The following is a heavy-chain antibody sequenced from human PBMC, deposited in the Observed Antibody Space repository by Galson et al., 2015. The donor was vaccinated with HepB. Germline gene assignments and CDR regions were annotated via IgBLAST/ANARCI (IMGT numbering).Heavy chain of an antibody. V-gene: IGHV1-18*01. CDR2: ISPYNRDT. CDR1: GHTFSSYS. CDR3: ARGALVVVVNATQNNWFDP. Sequence: SVKVSCKASGHTFSSYSITWVRQAPGQGLEWVGWISPYNRDTNYARTVQGGVTMTTDTATSTAYMELRGLRSDDTAVYYCARGALVVVVNATQNNWFDPWGQGTPVTVSS. J-gene: IGHJ5*02. D-gene: IGHD2-15*01.